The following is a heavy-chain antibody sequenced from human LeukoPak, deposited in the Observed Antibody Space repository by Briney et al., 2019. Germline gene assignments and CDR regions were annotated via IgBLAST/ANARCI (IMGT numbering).Heavy chain of an antibody. CDR2: MIPIFGTA. Sequence: SVKVSCKASGGTFSSYAISWVRQAPGQGLEWMGGMIPIFGTANYAQKFQGRVTITSDEFTSTAYMELSSLRSEDTAVYYCARVRQLERYYYYMDVWGKGTTVTVSS. V-gene: IGHV1-69*01. D-gene: IGHD1-1*01. CDR1: GGTFSSYA. J-gene: IGHJ6*03. CDR3: ARVRQLERYYYYMDV.